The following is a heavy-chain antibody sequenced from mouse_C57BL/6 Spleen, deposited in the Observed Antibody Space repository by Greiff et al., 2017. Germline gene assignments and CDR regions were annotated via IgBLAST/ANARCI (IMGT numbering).Heavy chain of an antibody. CDR1: GFTFTDYY. CDR2: IRNKANGYTT. D-gene: IGHD4-1*01. Sequence: EVKLVESGGGLVQPGGSLSLSCAASGFTFTDYYMSWVRQPPGKALEWLGFIRNKANGYTTEYSASVKGRFTISRDNSQSIRYLQMNALRAEDSATYYCARSGTGAMDYWGQGTSVTVSS. CDR3: ARSGTGAMDY. V-gene: IGHV7-3*01. J-gene: IGHJ4*01.